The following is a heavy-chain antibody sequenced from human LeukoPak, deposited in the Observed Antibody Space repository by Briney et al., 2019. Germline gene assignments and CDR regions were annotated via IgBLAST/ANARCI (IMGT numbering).Heavy chain of an antibody. Sequence: GGSLRLSCTASGFTVSSNYMSWVRQAPGKGLEWVSVIYSGGSIYYADSVKGRFTISRDNSKNTLYLKMNRLRAEDTAVYYCARDLGLYPIWGQGTMVTVSS. CDR2: IYSGGSI. D-gene: IGHD2-8*01. CDR1: GFTVSSNY. CDR3: ARDLGLYPI. J-gene: IGHJ3*02. V-gene: IGHV3-53*01.